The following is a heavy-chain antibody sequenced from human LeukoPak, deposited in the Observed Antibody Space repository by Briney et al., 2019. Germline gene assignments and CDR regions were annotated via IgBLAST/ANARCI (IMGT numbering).Heavy chain of an antibody. CDR3: AREYSYRNYYFDY. D-gene: IGHD4-11*01. J-gene: IGHJ4*02. CDR2: IYTSGST. Sequence: SQALSLTCTVSGGSISSGSYYWSWIRQPAGKGLEWIGRIYTSGSTNYNPSLKSRVTISVDTSKNQFSLKLSSVTAADTAVYYCAREYSYRNYYFDYWGQGTLVTVSS. CDR1: GGSISSGSYY. V-gene: IGHV4-61*02.